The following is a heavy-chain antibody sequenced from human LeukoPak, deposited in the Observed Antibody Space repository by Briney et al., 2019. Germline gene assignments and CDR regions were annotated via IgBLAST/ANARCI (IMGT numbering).Heavy chain of an antibody. J-gene: IGHJ6*02. V-gene: IGHV3-74*01. Sequence: GGSLRLSCAAFGFTFTTYWMHGVRQAPGKGLVWVSHINSDGSITSYADSVKGRFTISRDNAKNTLYLQMNSLRAEDTAVYYCARDAVDTANAVWGQGTTVTVSS. CDR2: INSDGSIT. CDR3: ARDAVDTANAV. D-gene: IGHD5-18*01. CDR1: GFTFTTYW.